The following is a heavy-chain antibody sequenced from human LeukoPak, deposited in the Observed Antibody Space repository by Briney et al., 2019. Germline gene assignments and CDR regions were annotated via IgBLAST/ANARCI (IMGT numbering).Heavy chain of an antibody. CDR3: ARVSWVWDSDANSVLSAFDI. D-gene: IGHD4-23*01. Sequence: SETLSLTCTVSGGSISSSSYYWGWIRQPPGKGLEWIGSIYYSGSTYYNPSLKSRVTISVDTSKNQFSLKLSSVTAADTAVYYCARVSWVWDSDANSVLSAFDIWGQGTMVTVSS. J-gene: IGHJ3*02. V-gene: IGHV4-39*01. CDR2: IYYSGST. CDR1: GGSISSSSYY.